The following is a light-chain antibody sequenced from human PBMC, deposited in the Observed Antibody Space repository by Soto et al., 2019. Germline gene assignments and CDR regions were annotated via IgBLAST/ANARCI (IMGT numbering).Light chain of an antibody. CDR3: QQYNTHSWT. V-gene: IGKV1-5*03. Sequence: DIPMTQSPSTLSASVGDTVTITCRASQSINTWLAWFQQKPGKAPNLLIYKVSNLESGVPSRFSGGGSGTEFTLTISSLQPDDFATYYCQQYNTHSWTFGQGTKVEVK. J-gene: IGKJ1*01. CDR1: QSINTW. CDR2: KVS.